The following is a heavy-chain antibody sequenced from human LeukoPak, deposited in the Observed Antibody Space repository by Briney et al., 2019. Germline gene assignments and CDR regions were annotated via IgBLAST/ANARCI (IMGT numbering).Heavy chain of an antibody. CDR1: GFTFSSYA. V-gene: IGHV3-23*01. CDR3: AKTRPLDSSSWSHGDY. D-gene: IGHD6-13*01. J-gene: IGHJ4*02. CDR2: ISGSGDGT. Sequence: GGSLRLSCAAFGFTFSSYAMSWVRQAPGKGLEWVSAISGSGDGTYYGDSVKGRFTISRDNSKNTLYLQMNSLRAEDTAVYYCAKTRPLDSSSWSHGDYWGQGTLVTVSS.